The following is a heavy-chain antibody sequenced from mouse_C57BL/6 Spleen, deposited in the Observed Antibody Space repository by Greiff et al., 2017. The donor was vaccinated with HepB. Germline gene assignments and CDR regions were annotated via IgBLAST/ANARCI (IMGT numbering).Heavy chain of an antibody. Sequence: VQLQQSGPELVKPGASVKISCKASGYAFSSSWMNWVKQRPGKGLEWIGRIYPGDGDTNYNGKFKGKATLTADKSSSTAYMQLSSLTSEDSAVYFCATNWDVGFAYWGQGTLVTVSA. CDR1: GYAFSSSW. CDR2: IYPGDGDT. J-gene: IGHJ3*01. V-gene: IGHV1-82*01. D-gene: IGHD4-1*02. CDR3: ATNWDVGFAY.